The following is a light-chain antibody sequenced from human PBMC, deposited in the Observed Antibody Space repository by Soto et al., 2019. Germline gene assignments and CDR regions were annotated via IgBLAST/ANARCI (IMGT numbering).Light chain of an antibody. Sequence: QSVLTQPASVSGSPGQSITISCTGTSSDVGGYKYVSWYQKHPGKAPRLMIFDVSERPSGVPDRFSGSKSGNTASLTISGLQAEDEADYYCCLYAVTFYVFGTGTKLTVL. V-gene: IGLV2-11*02. CDR1: SSDVGGYKY. J-gene: IGLJ1*01. CDR2: DVS. CDR3: CLYAVTFYV.